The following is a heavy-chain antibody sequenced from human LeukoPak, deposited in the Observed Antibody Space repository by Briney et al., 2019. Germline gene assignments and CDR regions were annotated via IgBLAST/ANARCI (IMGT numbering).Heavy chain of an antibody. V-gene: IGHV1-46*01. Sequence: ASVKVSCKASGYTFTGYYMHWVRQAPGQGLEWMGIINPSGGSTSYAQKFQGRVTMTRDTSISTAYMELSRLRSDDTAVYYCAVTAMDAPDFDYWGQGTLVTVSS. CDR3: AVTAMDAPDFDY. D-gene: IGHD5-18*01. J-gene: IGHJ4*02. CDR2: INPSGGST. CDR1: GYTFTGYY.